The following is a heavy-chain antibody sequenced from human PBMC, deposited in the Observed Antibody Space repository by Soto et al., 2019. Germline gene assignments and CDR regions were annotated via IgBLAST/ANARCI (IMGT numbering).Heavy chain of an antibody. CDR3: ASDLGGAARPNWFDP. CDR2: ISAYNGNT. Sequence: ASVKVSCKASGYTFTSYGISWVRQAPGQGLEWMGWISAYNGNTNYAQKLQGRVTMTPDTSTSTAYIELRSLRSDATAVYYCASDLGGAARPNWFDPWGQGTLVTVSS. D-gene: IGHD6-6*01. V-gene: IGHV1-18*01. CDR1: GYTFTSYG. J-gene: IGHJ5*02.